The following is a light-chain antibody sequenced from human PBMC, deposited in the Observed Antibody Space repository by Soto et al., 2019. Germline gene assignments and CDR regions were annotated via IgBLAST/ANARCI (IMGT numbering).Light chain of an antibody. J-gene: IGKJ2*01. CDR3: QQGYSTPYT. CDR1: QSISNY. V-gene: IGKV1-39*01. CDR2: AAS. Sequence: DIPMTQSPSSLSASVGDRVTITCRASQSISNYLNWYQQKPGRAPKLLIYAASSLQSGVPSRFSGSGSGTDFTLTISSLQPEDFATYYCQQGYSTPYTFGQGTKLEIK.